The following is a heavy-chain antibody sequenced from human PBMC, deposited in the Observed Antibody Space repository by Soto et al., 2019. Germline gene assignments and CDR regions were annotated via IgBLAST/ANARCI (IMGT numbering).Heavy chain of an antibody. J-gene: IGHJ4*02. V-gene: IGHV6-1*01. CDR1: RDNFSSQQGY. CDR2: TYYRSKWYH. CDR3: GRLVGNSWIDY. D-gene: IGHD6-13*01. Sequence: SPALSLTWSHFRDNFSSQQGYWNLVKQSPSRGLEWLGRTYYRSKWYHDYAVSLNGRGTINPDTSQNQFSLHLTSVTPEDTAVYYCGRLVGNSWIDYWGQGTLVTVSS.